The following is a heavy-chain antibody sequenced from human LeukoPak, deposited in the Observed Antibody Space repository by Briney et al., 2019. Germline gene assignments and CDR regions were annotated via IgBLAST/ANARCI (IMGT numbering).Heavy chain of an antibody. Sequence: ASVKVSCKASGYTFTSYGISWVRQAPGQGLEWMGWISAYNGNTNYAQKLQGRVTMTTDTSTSTAYMELRSLRAEDTAVYYCARDLVGGPLNYWGQGTLVTVSS. J-gene: IGHJ4*02. D-gene: IGHD2-15*01. CDR2: ISAYNGNT. CDR1: GYTFTSYG. V-gene: IGHV1-18*01. CDR3: ARDLVGGPLNY.